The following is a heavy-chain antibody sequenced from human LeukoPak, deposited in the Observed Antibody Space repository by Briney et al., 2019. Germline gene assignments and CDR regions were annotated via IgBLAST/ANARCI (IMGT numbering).Heavy chain of an antibody. V-gene: IGHV3-21*01. D-gene: IGHD3-3*01. J-gene: IGHJ4*02. CDR1: GFTFSSYS. CDR3: ARGSEGPNTYYDFWSGYPPPILFDY. CDR2: ISSSSSYI. Sequence: GGSLRLSCAASGFTFSSYSMNWVRQAPGKGLEWVSSISSSSSYIYYADSVKGRFTISRDNAKNSLYLQMNSLRAEDTAAYYCARGSEGPNTYYDFWSGYPPPILFDYWGQGTLVTVSS.